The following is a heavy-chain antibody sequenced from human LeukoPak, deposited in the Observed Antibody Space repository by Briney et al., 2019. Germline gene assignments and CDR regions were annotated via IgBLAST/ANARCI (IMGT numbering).Heavy chain of an antibody. J-gene: IGHJ4*02. D-gene: IGHD3-10*01. CDR2: INPNSGGT. CDR3: ARGLLWFGEPTLDY. CDR1: GYTFTGYY. Sequence: ASVKVSCKASGYTFTGYYMPWVRQAPGQGLEWMGWINPNSGGTNYAQKFQGWVTMTRDTSISTAYMELSRLRSDDAAVYYCARGLLWFGEPTLDYWGQGTLVTVSS. V-gene: IGHV1-2*04.